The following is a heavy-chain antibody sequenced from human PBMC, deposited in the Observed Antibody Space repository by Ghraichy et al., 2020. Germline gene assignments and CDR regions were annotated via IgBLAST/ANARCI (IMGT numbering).Heavy chain of an antibody. D-gene: IGHD3/OR15-3a*01. CDR1: GFTFSNHW. CDR2: INQDGSQI. CDR3: AKNGWTFDP. V-gene: IGHV3-7*01. Sequence: GGSLRLSCAASGFTFSNHWMTWVRQAPGKGLEWVANINQDGSQIYYVDSVKGRFIISRDNVKNSVYLQMNSLRAEDTALYYCAKNGWTFDPWGQGTLVTVSS. J-gene: IGHJ5*02.